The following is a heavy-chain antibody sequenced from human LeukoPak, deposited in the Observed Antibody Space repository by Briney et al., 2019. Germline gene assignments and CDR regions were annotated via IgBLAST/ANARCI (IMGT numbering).Heavy chain of an antibody. CDR2: ISGSGGST. V-gene: IGHV3-23*01. D-gene: IGHD3-22*01. J-gene: IGHJ4*02. Sequence: GGSLRLSCAASGFTFTSYAMSWVRQAPGKGLEWVSAISGSGGSTFYADSVKGRFTISRDNSKRTLYLQMNSLRAEDTAFYYCEKDSNYYPVGVYYWGQGTLVTVSS. CDR3: EKDSNYYPVGVYY. CDR1: GFTFTSYA.